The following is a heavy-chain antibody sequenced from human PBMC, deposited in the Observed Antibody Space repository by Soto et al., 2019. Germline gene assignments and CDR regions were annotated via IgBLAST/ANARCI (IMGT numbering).Heavy chain of an antibody. Sequence: PSETLSLTCAVYGGSFSGYYWTWIRQPPGTGLEWIGEINHSGSTNYKPSLKSRVTISVDTSKNQFSLKLTSVTAADTAVYYCGRDKIPGLFDYWGQGTLVTVSS. J-gene: IGHJ4*02. V-gene: IGHV4-34*01. D-gene: IGHD2-21*01. CDR1: GGSFSGYY. CDR3: GRDKIPGLFDY. CDR2: INHSGST.